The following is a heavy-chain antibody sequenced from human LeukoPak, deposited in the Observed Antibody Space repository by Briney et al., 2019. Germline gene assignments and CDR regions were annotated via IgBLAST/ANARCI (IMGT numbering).Heavy chain of an antibody. D-gene: IGHD1-14*01. V-gene: IGHV4-59*01. Sequence: SETLSLTCSVSGGSITSYYWSWIRQPPGKGLEWIGHVSDGGRTNYSPSLRSRVSISVDTSKNQFSLKLNSVTAADTAVYFCARASTTFDDWGQGTLVTVSS. CDR2: VSDGGRT. CDR1: GGSITSYY. CDR3: ARASTTFDD. J-gene: IGHJ4*02.